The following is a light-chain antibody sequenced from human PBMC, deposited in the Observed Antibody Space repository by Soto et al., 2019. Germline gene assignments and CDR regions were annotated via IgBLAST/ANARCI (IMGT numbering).Light chain of an antibody. CDR1: RPNIGSNT. J-gene: IGLJ1*01. CDR2: SNN. CDR3: ATWDDNLNGYV. V-gene: IGLV1-44*01. Sequence: QLVLTQPPSASGTPGQRVTFSCSGSRPNIGSNTVNWYQQLPGTAPKLLIYSNNQRPSGVPDRFSGSKSDTSASLAISGLQSEDEADYYCATWDDNLNGYVFGPGTKLTVL.